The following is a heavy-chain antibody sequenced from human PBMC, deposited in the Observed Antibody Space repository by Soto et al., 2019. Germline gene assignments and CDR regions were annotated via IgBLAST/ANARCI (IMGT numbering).Heavy chain of an antibody. CDR3: ARQPYDSSGYYYGA. V-gene: IGHV4-39*01. J-gene: IGHJ5*02. CDR2: MYSSGNT. Sequence: QLQLQESGPGLVKPSETLSLTCTVSAGSISRSNYYWGWIRQPPGKGLEWIGSMYSSGNTYYNPYLKSRGAASVDTSQNPFSLKLTSVTSADPAVYYCARQPYDSSGYYYGAWGQGTLVTVSS. CDR1: AGSISRSNYY. D-gene: IGHD3-22*01.